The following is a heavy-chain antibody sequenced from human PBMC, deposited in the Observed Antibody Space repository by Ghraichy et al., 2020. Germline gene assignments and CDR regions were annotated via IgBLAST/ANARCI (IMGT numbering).Heavy chain of an antibody. CDR2: ISGSGGST. D-gene: IGHD3-10*01. Sequence: GALNISCAASGFTFSSYAMSWVRQAPGKGLEWVSVISGSGGSTYYADSVKGRFTISRDNSKNTLYLQMNSLRAEETAVYYCAKLMGSDYGSSFDIWGQGTKVTVSS. J-gene: IGHJ3*02. CDR1: GFTFSSYA. V-gene: IGHV3-23*01. CDR3: AKLMGSDYGSSFDI.